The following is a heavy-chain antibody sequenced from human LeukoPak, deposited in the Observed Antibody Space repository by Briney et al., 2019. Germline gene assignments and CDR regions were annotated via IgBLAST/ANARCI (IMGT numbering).Heavy chain of an antibody. V-gene: IGHV1-18*01. D-gene: IGHD6-19*01. J-gene: IGHJ5*02. CDR1: GYTFTSYG. CDR3: AREPRFGAVAGNNWFDP. CDR2: ISAYNGNT. Sequence: ASVKVSCKASGYTFTSYGISWVRQAPGQGLEWMGWISAYNGNTNYAQKLQGRVTMTTDTSTSTAYMELRSLRSDDTAVYYCAREPRFGAVAGNNWFDPWGQGTLVTVSS.